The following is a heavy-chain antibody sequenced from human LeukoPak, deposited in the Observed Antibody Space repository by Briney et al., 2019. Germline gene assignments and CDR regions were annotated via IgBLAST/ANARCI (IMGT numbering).Heavy chain of an antibody. CDR2: ISGTGGAT. CDR3: ARARAPVTRISSFDI. V-gene: IGHV3-23*01. D-gene: IGHD4-17*01. CDR1: GFTFTSYA. J-gene: IGHJ3*02. Sequence: GGSLRLSCAVSGFTFTSYAMTWVRQTPEKGLEWVSSISGTGGATYYADSVRGRFTISRDNAKKSLYLQMNSLRADDTAVYYCARARAPVTRISSFDIWGQGTMVTVSS.